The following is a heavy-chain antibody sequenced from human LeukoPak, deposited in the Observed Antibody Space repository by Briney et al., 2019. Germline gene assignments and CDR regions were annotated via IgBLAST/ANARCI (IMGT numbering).Heavy chain of an antibody. CDR1: GFTFSSYW. CDR3: ARDCNYGMDV. V-gene: IGHV3-74*01. Sequence: QTGGSLRPSCAASGFTFSSYWMHWVRQAAGKGLVWVSHINRDGSSTSHADSVKGRFTISRDNAKNTLYLQMNSLRAEDTAVYYCARDCNYGMDVWGQGTTVTVSS. J-gene: IGHJ6*02. CDR2: INRDGSST. D-gene: IGHD4-11*01.